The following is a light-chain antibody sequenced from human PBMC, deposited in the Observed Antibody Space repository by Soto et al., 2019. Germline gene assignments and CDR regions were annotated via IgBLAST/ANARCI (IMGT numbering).Light chain of an antibody. V-gene: IGLV2-14*01. Sequence: QSVLTQPASPSGSPGQSITISCTGTSSDIGAYDYVSWFQQHPGKAPKLMISEVNNRPSGVSNRFSGSQSGNTAYLTISGLQGEDEVEYVCASFTTTSPHVFGAGTKCTV. CDR3: ASFTTTSPHV. CDR1: SSDIGAYDY. CDR2: EVN. J-gene: IGLJ1*01.